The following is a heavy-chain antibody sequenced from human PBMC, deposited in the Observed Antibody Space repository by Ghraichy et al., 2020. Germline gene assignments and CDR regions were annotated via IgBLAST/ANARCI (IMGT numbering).Heavy chain of an antibody. V-gene: IGHV1-18*01. Sequence: ASVKVSCKASGYTFISYGISWVRQAPGQGLEWMGWISAYNGNTDYAQKLQGRVTMTTDSSTSTAYMELRSLRSDATALYYCARDKSGSWAFDVWGQGTMVTVSS. CDR3: ARDKSGSWAFDV. CDR2: ISAYNGNT. D-gene: IGHD3-10*01. J-gene: IGHJ3*01. CDR1: GYTFISYG.